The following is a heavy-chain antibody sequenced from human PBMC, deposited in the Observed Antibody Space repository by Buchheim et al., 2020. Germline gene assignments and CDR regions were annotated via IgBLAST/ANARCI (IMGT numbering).Heavy chain of an antibody. CDR1: GFTFSSYG. V-gene: IGHV3-30*18. J-gene: IGHJ6*02. CDR3: AKDLVGATHYYYYGMDV. CDR2: ISYDGSNK. Sequence: QVQLVESGGGVVQPGRSLRLSCAASGFTFSSYGMHWVRQAPGKGLEWVAVISYDGSNKYYADSVKGRFTISRDNSKNTLYLQMNSLRAEDTAVYYCAKDLVGATHYYYYGMDVWGQGTT. D-gene: IGHD1-26*01.